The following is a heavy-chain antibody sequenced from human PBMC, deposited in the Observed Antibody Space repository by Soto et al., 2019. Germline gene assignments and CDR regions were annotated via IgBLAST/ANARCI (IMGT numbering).Heavy chain of an antibody. CDR1: GFTVSDHY. V-gene: IGHV3-72*01. J-gene: IGHJ4*02. Sequence: GGSLRLSCAASGFTVSDHYMDWVRQAPGKGLEWVGRTRDKAYSYSTEYAASVKGRFTISRDDSKNSLYLQMNSLKIEDTAVYHCARVLGGAYYVGYWGPGTLVTVSS. CDR3: ARVLGGAYYVGY. CDR2: TRDKAYSYST. D-gene: IGHD3-10*01.